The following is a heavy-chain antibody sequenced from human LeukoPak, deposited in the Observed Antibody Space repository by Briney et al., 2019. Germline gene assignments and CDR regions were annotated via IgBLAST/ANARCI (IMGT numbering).Heavy chain of an antibody. Sequence: ASVKVSCKASGYTFTSYAMNWVRQAPGQGLEWMGWINTNTGNPTYAQGFTGRFVFSLDTSVSTVYLQISSLKAEDTAVYYCARESTYYYGSGSYLDDPWGQGTLVTVSS. CDR3: ARESTYYYGSGSYLDDP. V-gene: IGHV7-4-1*02. J-gene: IGHJ5*02. D-gene: IGHD3-10*01. CDR1: GYTFTSYA. CDR2: INTNTGNP.